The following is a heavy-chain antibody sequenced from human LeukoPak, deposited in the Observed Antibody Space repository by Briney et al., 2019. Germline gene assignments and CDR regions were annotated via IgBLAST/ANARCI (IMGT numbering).Heavy chain of an antibody. J-gene: IGHJ4*02. V-gene: IGHV3-15*01. Sequence: PGGSLRLSCAASGFTFSNAYMTWVRQAPGKGLEWVGRIRSKTDGGTTGSAASVKGRFTISRDDSKNTLYLQMNSLKTEDTAVYYCTTSLYSGYDWGSDYWGQGTLVTVSS. D-gene: IGHD5-12*01. CDR1: GFTFSNAY. CDR3: TTSLYSGYDWGSDY. CDR2: IRSKTDGGTT.